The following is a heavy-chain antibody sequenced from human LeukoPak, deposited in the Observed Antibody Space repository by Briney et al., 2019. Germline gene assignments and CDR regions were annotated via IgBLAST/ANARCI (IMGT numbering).Heavy chain of an antibody. CDR1: GFTFSSYS. J-gene: IGHJ4*02. CDR2: ISSSSSYI. D-gene: IGHD3-16*01. V-gene: IGHV3-21*01. Sequence: PGGSLRLSCAASGFTFSSYSMNWVRQAPGKGLEWVSSISSSSSYIYYADSVKGRFTISRDNAKNSLYLQMNSLRAEDTAVYYCARDDLYDPYYFDYWGQGTLVTVSS. CDR3: ARDDLYDPYYFDY.